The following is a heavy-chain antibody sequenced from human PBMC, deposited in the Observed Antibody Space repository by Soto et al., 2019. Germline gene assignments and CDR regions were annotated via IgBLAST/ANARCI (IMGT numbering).Heavy chain of an antibody. V-gene: IGHV4-30-2*01. J-gene: IGHJ4*02. CDR1: GGSISSGGYS. CDR2: IYHSGST. CDR3: ASQYYYGSGSNYPGYFDY. Sequence: SETLSLTCAVSGGSISSGGYSWSWIRQPPGKGLEWIGYIYHSGSTYYNPSLKSRVTISVDRSKNQFSLKLSSVTAADTAVYYCASQYYYGSGSNYPGYFDYWGQGTLVTVSS. D-gene: IGHD3-10*01.